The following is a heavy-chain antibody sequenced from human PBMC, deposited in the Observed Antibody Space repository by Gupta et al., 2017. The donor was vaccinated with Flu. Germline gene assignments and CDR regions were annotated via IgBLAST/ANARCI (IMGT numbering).Heavy chain of an antibody. CDR1: GLSFSSYE. V-gene: IGHV3-48*03. Sequence: NLVESGGGLVHPGGSLRLSCVASGLSFSSYEMNWVRTAPGKGLEWVAYISSSGSPVDYADSVKGRFTISRDNTKRSLYLQMDSLRVDDTAFYYCARDPEYCSSTTCQVDFWGQGTLVTVSS. J-gene: IGHJ4*02. D-gene: IGHD2-2*01. CDR3: ARDPEYCSSTTCQVDF. CDR2: ISSSGSPV.